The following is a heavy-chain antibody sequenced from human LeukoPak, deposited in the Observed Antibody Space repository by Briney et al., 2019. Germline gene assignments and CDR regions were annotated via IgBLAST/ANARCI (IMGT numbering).Heavy chain of an antibody. CDR3: ARSVVVPAAPMYWFDP. CDR1: GYTFTSYY. D-gene: IGHD2-2*01. CDR2: INPSGGST. Sequence: ASVKVSCKASGYTFTSYYMHWVRQAPGQGLEWMGIINPSGGSTSYAQKFQGRVTMTRDTSTSTVHMELSSLRSEDTAVYYCARSVVVPAAPMYWFDPWGQGTLVTVSS. V-gene: IGHV1-46*03. J-gene: IGHJ5*02.